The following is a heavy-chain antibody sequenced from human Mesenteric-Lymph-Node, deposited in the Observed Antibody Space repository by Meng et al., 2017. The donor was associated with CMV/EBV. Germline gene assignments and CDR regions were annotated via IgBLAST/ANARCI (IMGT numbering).Heavy chain of an antibody. Sequence: GESLKISCAASGFTVSSNYMSWVRQAPGKGLEWVSVIYSGGSTYYADSVKGRFTISRDNSKNTLYLQMNSLRAEDTAVYYCAQSGGYYYDSSGYHSDAFDIWGQGTMVTVSS. J-gene: IGHJ3*02. CDR1: GFTVSSNY. D-gene: IGHD3-22*01. V-gene: IGHV3-53*01. CDR3: AQSGGYYYDSSGYHSDAFDI. CDR2: IYSGGST.